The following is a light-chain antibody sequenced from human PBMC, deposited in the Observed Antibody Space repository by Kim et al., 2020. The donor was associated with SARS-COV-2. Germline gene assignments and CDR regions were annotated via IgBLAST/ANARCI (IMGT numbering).Light chain of an antibody. CDR3: NSRDSSGNHLV. V-gene: IGLV3-19*01. CDR2: GKN. Sequence: SSELTQDPAVPVALGQTVRITCQGDSLRSYYASWYQQKPGQAPVLVIYGKNNRPSGIPDRFSGSSSGNTASLTITGAQAEDEADYYCNSRDSSGNHLVFG. CDR1: SLRSYY. J-gene: IGLJ3*02.